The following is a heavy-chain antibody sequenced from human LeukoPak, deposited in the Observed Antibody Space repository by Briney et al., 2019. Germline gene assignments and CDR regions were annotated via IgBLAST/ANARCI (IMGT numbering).Heavy chain of an antibody. J-gene: IGHJ3*02. CDR1: GYTFTSYG. V-gene: IGHV1-18*04. CDR2: ISAYNGNT. D-gene: IGHD2-2*01. CDR3: ARAPLSIVVVPAANAFDI. Sequence: ASVKASCKASGYTFTSYGISWVRQAPGQGLEWMGWISAYNGNTNYAQKLQGRVTTTIDTSTSTAYMELRSLRSDDTAVYYCARAPLSIVVVPAANAFDIWGQGTMVTVSS.